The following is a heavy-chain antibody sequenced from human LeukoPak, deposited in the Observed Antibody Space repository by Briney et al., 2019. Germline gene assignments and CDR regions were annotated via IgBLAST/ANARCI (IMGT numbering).Heavy chain of an antibody. Sequence: ASVKVSCKASGYTFTGYYVHWVRQAPGQGLEWMGWINPNSGGTNYAQKFQGRVTMTRDTSISTAYMELSRLRSDDTAVYYCARDLLSGTTGDYWGQGTLVTVSS. V-gene: IGHV1-2*02. J-gene: IGHJ4*02. CDR2: INPNSGGT. CDR3: ARDLLSGTTGDY. D-gene: IGHD1-7*01. CDR1: GYTFTGYY.